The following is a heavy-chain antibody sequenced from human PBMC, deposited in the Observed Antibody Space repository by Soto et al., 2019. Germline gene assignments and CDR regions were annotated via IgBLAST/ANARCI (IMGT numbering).Heavy chain of an antibody. J-gene: IGHJ5*02. Sequence: QVQLQESGPGLVKASETLSLTCTVSGTSMSGHFWSWMRQPPGKGLEWIGYGYYSGSTLYNPSLKRRVTRSLDTSKIHFSLRLNSVTSADTAVYYCARGVYLSLVRTGWFDPWGQGTLVTVSS. D-gene: IGHD3-10*01. CDR1: GTSMSGHF. CDR2: GYYSGST. CDR3: ARGVYLSLVRTGWFDP. V-gene: IGHV4-59*11.